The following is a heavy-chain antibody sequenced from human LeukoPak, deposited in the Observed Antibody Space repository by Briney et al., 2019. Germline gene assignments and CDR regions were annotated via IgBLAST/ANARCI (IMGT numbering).Heavy chain of an antibody. CDR2: ISYDGSNK. D-gene: IGHD1-26*01. CDR1: GFTFSSYA. CDR3: AKELRRGSYLID. Sequence: PGGSLRLSCAASGFTFSSYAMHWVRQAPGKGLEWVAVISYDGSNKYYADSVKGRFTISRDNSKNTLYLQMNSLRAEDTAVYYCAKELRRGSYLIDWGQGTLVTVSS. J-gene: IGHJ4*02. V-gene: IGHV3-30*04.